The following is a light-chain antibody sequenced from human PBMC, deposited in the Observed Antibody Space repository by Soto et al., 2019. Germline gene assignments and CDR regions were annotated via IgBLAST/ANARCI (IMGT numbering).Light chain of an antibody. Sequence: QSVLTQPASVSGSPGQSITIFCSGASSDVGGYNYVSWYQQHPGKAPKLMIYDVSNRPSGISNRFSGSKSGNTASLTISGLQAEDEADYYCSSFTSSGTLVFGGGTQLTVL. CDR1: SSDVGGYNY. V-gene: IGLV2-14*03. CDR2: DVS. J-gene: IGLJ2*01. CDR3: SSFTSSGTLV.